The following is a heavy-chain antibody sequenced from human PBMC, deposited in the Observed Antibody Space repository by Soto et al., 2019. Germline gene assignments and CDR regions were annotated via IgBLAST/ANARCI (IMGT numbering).Heavy chain of an antibody. V-gene: IGHV1-3*01. J-gene: IGHJ5*02. D-gene: IGHD3-16*01. CDR1: GYTFTSYA. CDR3: ARGAWGQHPLFDP. CDR2: INAGNGNT. Sequence: QVQLVQSGAEVKKPGASVKVSCKASGYTFTSYAMHWVRQAPGQRLEWMGWINAGNGNTKYSQKFQGRVTITRDTSASTAYMELSSLRSEDTAVYYCARGAWGQHPLFDPWGQGTLVTVSS.